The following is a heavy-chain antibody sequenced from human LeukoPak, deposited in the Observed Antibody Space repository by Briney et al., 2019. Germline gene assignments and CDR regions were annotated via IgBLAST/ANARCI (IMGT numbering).Heavy chain of an antibody. D-gene: IGHD6-13*01. CDR1: GFTFSSYG. V-gene: IGHV3-33*01. CDR2: IW. J-gene: IGHJ4*02. CDR3: ARSPGIAAAGTGPEDY. Sequence: GRSLRLSCAASGFTFSSYGMHWVRQAPGKGLEWVAVIWSDSVRGRFTISRDNSKNTLYLQMNSLRAEDTAVYYCARSPGIAAAGTGPEDYWGQGTLVTVSS.